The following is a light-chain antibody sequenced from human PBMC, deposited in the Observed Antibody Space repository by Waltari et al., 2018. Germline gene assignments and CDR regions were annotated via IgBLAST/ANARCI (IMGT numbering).Light chain of an antibody. CDR1: NKVSKS. Sequence: CRSSNKVSKSLSGCHQKPAEAARLLIFDAATRTTGIPASLSGSGSWTEFCRTISSLEPEDFSVYYCQQRGTYLGVTFGGGTKVDIK. CDR2: DAA. J-gene: IGKJ4*01. V-gene: IGKV3-11*01. CDR3: QQRGTYLGVT.